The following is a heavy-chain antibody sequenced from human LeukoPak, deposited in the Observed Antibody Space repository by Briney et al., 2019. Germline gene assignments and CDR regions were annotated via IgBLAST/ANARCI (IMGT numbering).Heavy chain of an antibody. CDR1: GFTFSAYW. D-gene: IGHD1-26*01. CDR2: IEHDGTTK. J-gene: IGHJ4*02. CDR3: ARGIIGGASFLDY. V-gene: IGHV3-7*01. Sequence: GGSLSLSCTVSGFTFSAYWMSWVRQAPGKGLERVANIEHDGTTKFYLDSVKGRFTISRDNARSSVYLQMDSLRAEDTAVYFCARGIIGGASFLDYWGQGTLVTVSS.